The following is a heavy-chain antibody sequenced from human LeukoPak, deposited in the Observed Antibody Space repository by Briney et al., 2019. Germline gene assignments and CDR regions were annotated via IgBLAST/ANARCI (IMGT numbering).Heavy chain of an antibody. V-gene: IGHV3-7*03. Sequence: GGSLRLSCAASGFTFSSYWMSWVRQAPGKGLEWVANIKQDGSEKYYVDSVKGRFTISRDNAKNSLYLQMNSLRTEDTALYYCAKAPSGGLEPGDYWGQGTLVTVSS. CDR3: AKAPSGGLEPGDY. D-gene: IGHD1-1*01. CDR2: IKQDGSEK. CDR1: GFTFSSYW. J-gene: IGHJ4*02.